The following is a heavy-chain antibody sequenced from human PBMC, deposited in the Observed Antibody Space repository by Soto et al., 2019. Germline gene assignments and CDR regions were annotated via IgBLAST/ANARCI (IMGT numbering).Heavy chain of an antibody. CDR2: IYHSGST. D-gene: IGHD3-3*01. J-gene: IGHJ4*02. CDR1: GGSISSGGYS. CDR3: ARGAIRFLEWLFEGFDY. V-gene: IGHV4-30-2*01. Sequence: SETLSLTCAVSGGSISSGGYSWSWIRQPPGKGLEWIGYIYHSGSTYYNPSLKSRVTISVDRSKNQFSLKLSSVTAADTAVYYCARGAIRFLEWLFEGFDYWGQGTLVTVSS.